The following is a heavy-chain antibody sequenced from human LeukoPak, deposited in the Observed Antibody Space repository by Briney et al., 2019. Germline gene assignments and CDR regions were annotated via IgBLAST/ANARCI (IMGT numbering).Heavy chain of an antibody. Sequence: SETLSLTCTVSGGSISSYYWSWIRQPPGKGLEWIGYIYYSGSTNYNPSLKSRVTLSVDTSKNQFSLKLSSVTAADTAVYYCARGRRYYYGSGSYYQEEYYYYYMDVWGKGTTVTVSS. D-gene: IGHD3-10*01. CDR2: IYYSGST. CDR1: GGSISSYY. V-gene: IGHV4-59*01. CDR3: ARGRRYYYGSGSYYQEEYYYYYMDV. J-gene: IGHJ6*03.